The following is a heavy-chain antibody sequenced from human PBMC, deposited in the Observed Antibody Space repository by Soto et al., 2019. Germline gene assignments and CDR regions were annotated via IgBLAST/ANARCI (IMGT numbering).Heavy chain of an antibody. CDR3: ARAIEMATIDY. CDR1: GFTFSSYA. D-gene: IGHD5-12*01. V-gene: IGHV3-30-3*01. CDR2: ISYDGSNK. J-gene: IGHJ4*02. Sequence: QVQLVESGGGVVQPGRSLRLSCAASGFTFSSYAMNWVRQAPGKGLVWVAVISYDGSNKYYADSVKGRFTISRDNSKNTLYLQMNSLRAEDTAVYYCARAIEMATIDYWGQGTLVTVSS.